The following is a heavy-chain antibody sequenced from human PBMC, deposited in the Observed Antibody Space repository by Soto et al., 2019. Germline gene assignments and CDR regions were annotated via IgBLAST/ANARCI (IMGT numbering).Heavy chain of an antibody. Sequence: KAGGSLRLSCAASGFTFSNAWVSWVRQAPGKGLEWVGHIKSKTDGGTTDYVAPVKGRFTISRDDSKNTLYLQMNSLKSEDTAVYYCTTWGRLGYPYFDHWGQGTLVTVSS. V-gene: IGHV3-15*01. J-gene: IGHJ4*02. D-gene: IGHD3-16*02. CDR2: IKSKTDGGTT. CDR3: TTWGRLGYPYFDH. CDR1: GFTFSNAW.